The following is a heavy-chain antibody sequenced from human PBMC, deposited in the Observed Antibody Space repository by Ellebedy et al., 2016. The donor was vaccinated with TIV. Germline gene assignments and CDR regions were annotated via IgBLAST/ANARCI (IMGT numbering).Heavy chain of an antibody. CDR3: ARGGGYSYGSDY. CDR1: GYTFTSYG. V-gene: IGHV1-8*03. CDR2: MNPNSGNT. Sequence: ASVKVSCKASGYTFTSYGINWVRQATGQGLEWMGWMNPNSGNTGYAQKFQGRVTITRNTSISTAYMELSSLRSEDTAVYYCARGGGYSYGSDYWGQGTLVTVSS. D-gene: IGHD5-18*01. J-gene: IGHJ4*02.